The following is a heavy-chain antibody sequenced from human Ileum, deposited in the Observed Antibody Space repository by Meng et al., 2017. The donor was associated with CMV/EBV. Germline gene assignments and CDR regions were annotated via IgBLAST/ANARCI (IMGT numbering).Heavy chain of an antibody. J-gene: IGHJ4*02. Sequence: EVEVWQYGAGLVQPGGALRLSCEVSGCSMSDYWMHWARQTPGKGLMWLSRIRHDGNNIFYADSVKGRITISRDNAKNSLYLEINSLKVEDTAVYYCALEERRLASFDYWGQGIVVTVSS. CDR3: ALEERRLASFDY. D-gene: IGHD3-9*01. CDR1: GCSMSDYW. V-gene: IGHV3-74*01. CDR2: IRHDGNNI.